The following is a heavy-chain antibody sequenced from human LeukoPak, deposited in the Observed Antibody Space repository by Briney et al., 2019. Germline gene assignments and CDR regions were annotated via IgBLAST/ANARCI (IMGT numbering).Heavy chain of an antibody. J-gene: IGHJ4*02. CDR2: SCSAASGGST. D-gene: IGHD2/OR15-2a*01. CDR1: GFTVSSDY. Sequence: GGSLRLSCEASGFTVSSDYMTWVRQAPGKGLESVSFSCSAASGGSTSYADSVKGRFTISRDNSKNTLYLQMNSLRGEDTAVYYCARVLSVSYCDSWGQGTLVTVSS. CDR3: ARVLSVSYCDS. V-gene: IGHV3-53*01.